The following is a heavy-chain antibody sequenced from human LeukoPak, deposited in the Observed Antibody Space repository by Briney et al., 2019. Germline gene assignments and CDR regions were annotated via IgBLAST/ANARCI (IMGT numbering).Heavy chain of an antibody. CDR2: IRYGGST. J-gene: IGHJ4*02. Sequence: SETLSLTCTISAASISSSSHHWGWIRQSPGKGLEWIGSIRYGGSTDYNPSLKSRVTISVDTSKNQLSLKLSSVTAADTAVFYCARHWDYWGQGTLVTVSS. V-gene: IGHV4-39*01. CDR3: ARHWDY. CDR1: AASISSSSHH.